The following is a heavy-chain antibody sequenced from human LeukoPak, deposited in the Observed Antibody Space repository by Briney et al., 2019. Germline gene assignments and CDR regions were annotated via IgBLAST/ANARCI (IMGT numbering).Heavy chain of an antibody. CDR3: ARDSSSSCFDY. D-gene: IGHD6-13*01. Sequence: GGSLRLSCAASGFSLRAYTMNWVRQAPGMGLEWISYIISPSTTIYYADSVEGRFTISRDNAKNSLYLQMDSLRAEDTAVYYCARDSSSSCFDYWGQGTLVTVSS. J-gene: IGHJ4*02. CDR2: IISPSTTI. V-gene: IGHV3-48*01. CDR1: GFSLRAYT.